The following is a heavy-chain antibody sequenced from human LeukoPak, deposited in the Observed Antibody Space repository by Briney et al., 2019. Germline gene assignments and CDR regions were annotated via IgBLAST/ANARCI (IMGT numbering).Heavy chain of an antibody. CDR1: GGPISSYY. Sequence: SETLSLTCTVSGGPISSYYWSWIRQPPGKGLEWIGYIYYSGSTNCNPSLKSRVTISVDTSKNQFSLKLSSVTAADTAVYYCARDATDYGDYGGGGVWDNWFDPWGQGTLVTVSS. J-gene: IGHJ5*02. CDR2: IYYSGST. V-gene: IGHV4-59*01. D-gene: IGHD4-17*01. CDR3: ARDATDYGDYGGGGVWDNWFDP.